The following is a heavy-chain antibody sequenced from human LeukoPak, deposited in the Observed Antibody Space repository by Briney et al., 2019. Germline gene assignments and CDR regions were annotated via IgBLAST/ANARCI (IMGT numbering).Heavy chain of an antibody. CDR1: GFTFSSYS. CDR2: ISSSSSYI. J-gene: IGHJ6*03. D-gene: IGHD6-13*01. CDR3: ARRGAAAAGLKGDYYYYYMDV. V-gene: IGHV3-21*01. Sequence: GGSLRLSCAASGFTFSSYSMNWVRQAPGKGLEWVSSISSSSSYIYYADSVKGRFTISRDNAKNSLYLQMNSLRAEDTAVYYCARRGAAAAGLKGDYYYYYMDVWGKGTTVTVSS.